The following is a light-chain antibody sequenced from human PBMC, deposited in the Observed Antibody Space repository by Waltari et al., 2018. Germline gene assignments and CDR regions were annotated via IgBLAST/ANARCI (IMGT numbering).Light chain of an antibody. CDR2: EVT. V-gene: IGLV2-8*01. CDR1: SSDVGGYDY. J-gene: IGLJ1*01. CDR3: SSFAGSNNYV. Sequence: HSALTQPPSASGSPGQSVTISCTGPSSDVGGYDYVSWYHQHPGKAPKLIISEVTKRPSGVPDRFSGSKSGNTASLTVSGLQADDEADYYCSSFAGSNNYVFGTGTKVTVL.